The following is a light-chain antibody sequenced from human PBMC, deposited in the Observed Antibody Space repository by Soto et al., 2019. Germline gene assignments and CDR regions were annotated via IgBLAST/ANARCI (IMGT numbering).Light chain of an antibody. J-gene: IGLJ1*01. CDR2: DVS. CDR3: SSFTATSTYA. V-gene: IGLV2-14*03. CDR1: SSDVGAYKY. Sequence: QSALTQPASVSGCPGQSIAISCTGTSSDVGAYKYVSWYQQNPGRAPKLMMYDVSDRPSGISNRFSGSKSGNTAFLTISGLQAEDEADYYCSSFTATSTYAFGTGTKVTVL.